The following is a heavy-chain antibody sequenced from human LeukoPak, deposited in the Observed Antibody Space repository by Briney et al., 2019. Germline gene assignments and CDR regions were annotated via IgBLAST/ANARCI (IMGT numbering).Heavy chain of an antibody. D-gene: IGHD3-22*01. Sequence: SGTLPLTCAVSGGSISSGGYSWSWLRQPPGKGLEWIGYIYHSGRTYYNPSLKSRVTISVDRSKNQFSLKLSSVTAADTAVYYCARVVRSYYYDSRGYSNWFDPWGQGTLVTVSS. J-gene: IGHJ5*02. CDR2: IYHSGRT. V-gene: IGHV4-30-2*01. CDR1: GGSISSGGYS. CDR3: ARVVRSYYYDSRGYSNWFDP.